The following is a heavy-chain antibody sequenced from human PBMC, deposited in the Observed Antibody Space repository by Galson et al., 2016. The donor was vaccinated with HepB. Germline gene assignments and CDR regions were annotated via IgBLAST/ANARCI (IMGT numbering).Heavy chain of an antibody. Sequence: SVKVSCKASGYTFTGYYFMYWVRQATGQGLEWIGRINPNTGDTNYAQKFQGRVTMTRDTSISTAYMDLTRLTDEDTAVYYCARDKGEAGGQHYFYMDVWGKGTTVTVSS. CDR3: ARDKGEAGGQHYFYMDV. CDR1: GYTFTGYYF. V-gene: IGHV1-2*06. D-gene: IGHD2-8*02. CDR2: INPNTGDT. J-gene: IGHJ6*03.